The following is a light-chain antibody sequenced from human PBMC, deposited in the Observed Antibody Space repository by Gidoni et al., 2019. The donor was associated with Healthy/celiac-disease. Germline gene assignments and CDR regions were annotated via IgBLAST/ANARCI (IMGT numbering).Light chain of an antibody. J-gene: IGKJ1*01. V-gene: IGKV3-15*01. CDR1: QSVSSN. CDR3: RQYNNWPQT. Sequence: EIVMTQSPATLSVSPGERATLSCRASQSVSSNLAWYQQKPGQAPRLLIYGASTRATGIPARFSGSGSGTEFTLTISSLQSEDFAVYYCRQYNNWPQTFGQ. CDR2: GAS.